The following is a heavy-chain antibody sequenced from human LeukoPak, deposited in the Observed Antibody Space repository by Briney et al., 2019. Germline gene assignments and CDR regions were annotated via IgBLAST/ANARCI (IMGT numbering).Heavy chain of an antibody. CDR2: ITSNGDNT. V-gene: IGHV3-64D*06. J-gene: IGHJ4*02. D-gene: IGHD3-10*01. Sequence: PGGSLRLSCSASGFTLSSYPMHWVSQAPGKGLEYVSSITSNGDNTYYADPVKGRFSISRDNSKNTLYLQMSSLRAEDTAVYYCVKRYGSGSYYDHWGQGTLVTVSS. CDR1: GFTLSSYP. CDR3: VKRYGSGSYYDH.